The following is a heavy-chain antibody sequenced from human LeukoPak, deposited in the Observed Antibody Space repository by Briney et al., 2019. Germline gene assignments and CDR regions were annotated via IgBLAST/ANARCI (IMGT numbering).Heavy chain of an antibody. V-gene: IGHV3-21*01. Sequence: GGSLRLSCAASGFTFSSYSMNWVRQAPGKGLEWVSSITSTSSYIYYADSLKGRFTISRDNAKNSLYLQMNSLRAEDTAVYYCARDGEGDWENYYYYYMDVWGEGTTVTVSS. J-gene: IGHJ6*03. CDR1: GFTFSSYS. D-gene: IGHD1-26*01. CDR2: ITSTSSYI. CDR3: ARDGEGDWENYYYYYMDV.